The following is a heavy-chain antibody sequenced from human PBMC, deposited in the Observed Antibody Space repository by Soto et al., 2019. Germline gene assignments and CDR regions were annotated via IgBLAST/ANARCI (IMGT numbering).Heavy chain of an antibody. D-gene: IGHD2-2*01. CDR1: GFTFGDYA. J-gene: IGHJ6*02. Sequence: LRLSCTASGFTFGDYAMSWVRQAPGKGLEWVGFIRSKAYGGTTEYAASVKGRFTISRDDSKSIAYLQMNSLKTEDTAVYYCTRVSSTSYRYGMDVWGQGTTVTVSS. V-gene: IGHV3-49*04. CDR2: IRSKAYGGTT. CDR3: TRVSSTSYRYGMDV.